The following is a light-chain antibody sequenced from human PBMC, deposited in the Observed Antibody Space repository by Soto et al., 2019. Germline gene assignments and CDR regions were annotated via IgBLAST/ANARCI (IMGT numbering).Light chain of an antibody. CDR3: LLSHNAARV. Sequence: QAVVTQEPSLTVSPGGTVTVTCGSSTGAVTSNHHPYWFQQKAGQAPRTLIYDTSNKHSWTPARFSGSLLGDKAALTLSGAQPEDEAQYYCLLSHNAARVFGGGTKVTVL. J-gene: IGLJ2*01. CDR1: TGAVTSNHH. CDR2: DTS. V-gene: IGLV7-46*01.